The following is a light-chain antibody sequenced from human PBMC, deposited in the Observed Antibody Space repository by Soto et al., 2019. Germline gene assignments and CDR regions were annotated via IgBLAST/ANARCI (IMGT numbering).Light chain of an antibody. J-gene: IGKJ3*01. Sequence: DIVMTQSPDSLAVSLGERATINCKSSQSVLSSSNNRNYLAWYQQKPGQPPKLLIYWASARESGVPDRFTGSGSGTDFTLTISSLQAEDVAVYYCQQYYGTPFTFGPGTKVDIK. CDR2: WAS. CDR3: QQYYGTPFT. CDR1: QSVLSSSNNRNY. V-gene: IGKV4-1*01.